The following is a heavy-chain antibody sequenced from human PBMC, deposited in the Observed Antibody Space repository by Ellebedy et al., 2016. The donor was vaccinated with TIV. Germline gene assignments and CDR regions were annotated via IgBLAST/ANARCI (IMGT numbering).Heavy chain of an antibody. CDR1: GFTFSSYS. CDR2: ISSSSSYI. D-gene: IGHD6-19*01. Sequence: GESLKISXAASGFTFSSYSMNWVRQAPGKGLEWVSSISSSSSYIYYADSVKGRFTISRDNAKNSLYLQMNSLRAEDTAVYYCARDLGYSSGWYGWFDAWGQGTLVTVSS. J-gene: IGHJ5*01. V-gene: IGHV3-21*01. CDR3: ARDLGYSSGWYGWFDA.